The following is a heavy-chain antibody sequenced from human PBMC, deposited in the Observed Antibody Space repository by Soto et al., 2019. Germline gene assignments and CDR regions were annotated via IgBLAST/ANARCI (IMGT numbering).Heavy chain of an antibody. D-gene: IGHD2-21*02. CDR1: GFSSSNYF. CDR2: ISYDGSNK. V-gene: IGHV3-30*03. CDR3: VRGDPYYGMDV. Sequence: QVQLVESGGGVVQPGRSLRLSCVASGFSSSNYFMHWVRQAPGKGQEWVAAISYDGSNKHYQDAVKGRFTISRDNSKNTLYLQRNSLRGEDTAVYSCVRGDPYYGMDVWGQGTTVTVSS. J-gene: IGHJ6*02.